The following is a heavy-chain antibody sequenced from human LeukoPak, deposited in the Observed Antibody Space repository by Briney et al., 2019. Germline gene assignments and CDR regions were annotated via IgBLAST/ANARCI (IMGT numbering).Heavy chain of an antibody. J-gene: IGHJ2*01. CDR1: GGSISIYY. V-gene: IGHV4-4*07. CDR3: ARRGSRWYWYFDL. CDR2: IYTSGST. Sequence: SETLSLTCTVSGGSISIYYWSWIRQPAGKGLEWIGRIYTSGSTNYNPSLKSRVTMSVDTSKNQFSLKLNSVTAADTAVYYCARRGSRWYWYFDLWGRGTLVTVSS. D-gene: IGHD6-13*01.